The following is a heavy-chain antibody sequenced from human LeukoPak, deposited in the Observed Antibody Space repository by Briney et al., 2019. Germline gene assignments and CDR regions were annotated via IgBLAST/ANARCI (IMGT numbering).Heavy chain of an antibody. J-gene: IGHJ5*02. Sequence: PGGSLRLSCATSGFTFSIYAMTWVRRAPGKGLEWVSTITGSGGTIYYADSVKGRFTISRDNSKNTLYLQMNSLRAEDTAIYYCAKESTVTPGNVNWFDTWGQGTLVTVSS. CDR2: ITGSGGTI. CDR3: AKESTVTPGNVNWFDT. V-gene: IGHV3-23*01. D-gene: IGHD4-17*01. CDR1: GFTFSIYA.